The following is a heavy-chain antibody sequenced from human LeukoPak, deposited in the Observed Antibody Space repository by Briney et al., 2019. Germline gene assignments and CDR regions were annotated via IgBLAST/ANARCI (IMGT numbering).Heavy chain of an antibody. J-gene: IGHJ4*02. Sequence: AGGSLRLSCVASGVTLSNYAMSWARQAPGKGLEWVSGISSSGSGGNTYYADSVKGRFTISRDSSRNTLFLHMNTLRAEDTAIYYCAKGARQYSSSSIDYWGQGTLVTVSS. CDR1: GVTLSNYA. CDR2: ISSSGSGGNT. V-gene: IGHV3-23*01. CDR3: AKGARQYSSSSIDY. D-gene: IGHD6-13*01.